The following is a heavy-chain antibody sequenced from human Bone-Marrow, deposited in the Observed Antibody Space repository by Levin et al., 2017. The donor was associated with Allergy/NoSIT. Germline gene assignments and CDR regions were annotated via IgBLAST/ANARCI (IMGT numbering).Heavy chain of an antibody. CDR2: IYPGDSDT. CDR3: ARFPIDNPLTGRGAYGMDV. Sequence: GESLKISCKGSGYSFTSYWIGWVRQMPGKGLEWMGIIYPGDSDTRYSPSFQGQVTISADKSISTAYLQWSSLKASDTAMYYCARFPIDNPLTGRGAYGMDVWGQGTTVTVSS. CDR1: GYSFTSYW. D-gene: IGHD1-14*01. V-gene: IGHV5-51*01. J-gene: IGHJ6*02.